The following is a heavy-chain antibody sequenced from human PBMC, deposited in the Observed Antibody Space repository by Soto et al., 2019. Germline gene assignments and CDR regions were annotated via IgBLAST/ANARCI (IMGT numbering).Heavy chain of an antibody. CDR2: ISGSGGST. V-gene: IGHV3-23*01. CDR1: GFTFSSYA. Sequence: GGSLRLSCAASGFTFSSYAMSWVRQAPGKGLEWVSAISGSGGSTYYADSVKGRFTISRDNSKNTLYLQMNSLRAEDTAVYYYAKDLEYDILTGNDAFDIWGQGTMVTVSS. CDR3: AKDLEYDILTGNDAFDI. J-gene: IGHJ3*02. D-gene: IGHD3-9*01.